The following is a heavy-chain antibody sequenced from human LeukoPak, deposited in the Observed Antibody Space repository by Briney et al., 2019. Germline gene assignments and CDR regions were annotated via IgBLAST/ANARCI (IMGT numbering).Heavy chain of an antibody. J-gene: IGHJ4*02. D-gene: IGHD2-15*01. V-gene: IGHV1-2*02. CDR1: GHTFTGYY. CDR2: INPNSGGT. Sequence: AASVKVSCKASGHTFTGYYMHWVRQAPGQGLEWMGWINPNSGGTNYAQKFQGRVTMTRDTSISTAYMELSRLRSDDTAVYYCARVVAATPESDYWGQGTLVTVSS. CDR3: ARVVAATPESDY.